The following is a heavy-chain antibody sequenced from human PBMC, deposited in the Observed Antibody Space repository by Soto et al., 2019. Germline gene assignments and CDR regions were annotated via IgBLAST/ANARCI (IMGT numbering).Heavy chain of an antibody. CDR1: GFTFKNYW. CDR2: IKEDGSEK. Sequence: EVQLVEFEGGLGQPGGSLRLSCATSGFTFKNYWMTWVRQAPGKGLEWVATIKEDGSEKYYADSLRGRFTISRDNAMNSVYLQMNSLRVEDTALYYCVRARVDYWGQGTLVTVSS. V-gene: IGHV3-7*04. CDR3: VRARVDY. J-gene: IGHJ4*02. D-gene: IGHD6-13*01.